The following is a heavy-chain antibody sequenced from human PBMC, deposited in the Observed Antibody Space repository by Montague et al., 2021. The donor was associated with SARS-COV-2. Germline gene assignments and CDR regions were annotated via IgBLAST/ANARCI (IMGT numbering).Heavy chain of an antibody. CDR3: ARLPYDNSYGMNV. D-gene: IGHD3-9*01. V-gene: IGHV4-59*01. J-gene: IGHJ6*02. CDR2: IDYSGST. CDR1: GGSISTYY. Sequence: SETLSLTPTVPGGSISTYYWNWIRQFPGKGLEWIGYIDYSGSTNXNPSLQSRVNISVDRSKIQFPLKLNSVTAADKAIYYCARLPYDNSYGMNVWAQGTTVAVSS.